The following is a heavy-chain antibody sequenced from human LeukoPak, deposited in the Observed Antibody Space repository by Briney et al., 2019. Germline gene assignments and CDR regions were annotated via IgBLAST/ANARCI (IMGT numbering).Heavy chain of an antibody. Sequence: GGSLRLSCAASGFTFSSYAMSWVRQAPGKGLEWVSAISGSGGSTYYADSVKGRFTISRDNSKNTLYLQMNSLRAEDTAVYYCARDLVDTAMLGTLDYWGQGTLVTVSS. V-gene: IGHV3-23*01. CDR2: ISGSGGST. J-gene: IGHJ4*02. D-gene: IGHD5-18*01. CDR3: ARDLVDTAMLGTLDY. CDR1: GFTFSSYA.